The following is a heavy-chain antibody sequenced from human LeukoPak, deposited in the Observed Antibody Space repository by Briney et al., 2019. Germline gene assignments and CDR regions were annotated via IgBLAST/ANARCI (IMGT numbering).Heavy chain of an antibody. CDR1: GGFISSGAYY. Sequence: SDTLSLICTVSGGFISSGAYYWSWIRKHPGKGLEWIGYIYYSGSTYYNPSLKSRLTISVDTSKNQFSLRLSSVTAADTAVYYCVSGNGYDFRYFDYWGQGTLVTVSS. CDR2: IYYSGST. V-gene: IGHV4-31*03. D-gene: IGHD5-12*01. J-gene: IGHJ4*02. CDR3: VSGNGYDFRYFDY.